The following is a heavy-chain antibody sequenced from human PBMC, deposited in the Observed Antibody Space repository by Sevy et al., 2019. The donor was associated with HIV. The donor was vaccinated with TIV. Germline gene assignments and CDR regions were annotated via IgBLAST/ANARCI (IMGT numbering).Heavy chain of an antibody. V-gene: IGHV5-51*01. CDR3: ARPVGYAAS. J-gene: IGHJ5*02. CDR2: IYPGDSDT. CDR1: GYDFANNW. D-gene: IGHD5-12*01. Sequence: GESLKISCRASGYDFANNWIAWVRQMPGEGLEWMGIIYPGDSDTRYTPSFEGRVTISADKSVNTAYLQWSSLKAPDTATYYCARPVGYAASWGQGTLVTVSS.